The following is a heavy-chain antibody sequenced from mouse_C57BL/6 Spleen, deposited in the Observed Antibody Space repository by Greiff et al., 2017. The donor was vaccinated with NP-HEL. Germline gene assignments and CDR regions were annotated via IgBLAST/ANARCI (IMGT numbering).Heavy chain of an antibody. J-gene: IGHJ2*01. D-gene: IGHD1-1*01. CDR2: IYPGDGDT. V-gene: IGHV1-82*01. CDR3: ASYYYSSYYFYY. Sequence: QVQLQQSGPELVKPGASVKISCKASGYAFSSSWMNWVKQRPGKGLEWIGRIYPGDGDTNYNGKFKGKATLTADKSSSTAYMQLSSLTSEDSAVYFCASYYYSSYYFYYWGQGTTLTVSS. CDR1: GYAFSSSW.